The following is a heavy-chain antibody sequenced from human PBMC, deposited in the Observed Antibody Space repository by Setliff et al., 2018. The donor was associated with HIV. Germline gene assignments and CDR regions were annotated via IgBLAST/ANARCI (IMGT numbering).Heavy chain of an antibody. J-gene: IGHJ1*01. D-gene: IGHD6-13*01. CDR2: INAGNGNT. Sequence: ASVKVSCKASGYTFTFYAIHWVRQAPGQRLEWMGWINAGNGNTKYSQKFQGRVTITRDTSASTAHMELSSLRSEDTAVYYCARSLIAAAGFHQHWGQGTLVTVSS. V-gene: IGHV1-3*01. CDR1: GYTFTFYA. CDR3: ARSLIAAAGFHQH.